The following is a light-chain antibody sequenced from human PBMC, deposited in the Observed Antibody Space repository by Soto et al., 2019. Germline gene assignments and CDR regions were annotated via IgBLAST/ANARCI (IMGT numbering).Light chain of an antibody. CDR1: QGISSY. J-gene: IGKJ1*01. Sequence: AIRMTESPSSFSAATGDRVTMTCRASQGISSYLAWYQQKPGKAPTLLIYAASTLQSGVPSRFSGSGSGTDFTLTISCLQSEDFATYYCQQYYSYPPWTFGQGTKVDIK. CDR2: AAS. CDR3: QQYYSYPPWT. V-gene: IGKV1-8*01.